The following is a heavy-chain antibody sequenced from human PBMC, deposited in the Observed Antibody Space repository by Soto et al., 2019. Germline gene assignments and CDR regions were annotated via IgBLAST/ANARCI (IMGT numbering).Heavy chain of an antibody. V-gene: IGHV3-48*02. D-gene: IGHD3-10*01. CDR3: VRDSRRGYGMDV. J-gene: IGHJ6*02. CDR1: GFTFSSHS. Sequence: GVSLRLSCVASGFTFSSHSMNWVRQAPGKGLEWVSYISGGSKSIYYAASVKGRFTISRDNAKNSLYLEMNSLRDEDTAVYSCVRDSRRGYGMDVWGPGTTVTVSS. CDR2: ISGGSKSI.